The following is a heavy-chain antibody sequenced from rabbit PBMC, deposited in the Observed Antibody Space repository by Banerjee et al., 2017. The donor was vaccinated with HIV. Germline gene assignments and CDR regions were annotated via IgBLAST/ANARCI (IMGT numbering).Heavy chain of an antibody. CDR3: ARSPWIDYFTL. J-gene: IGHJ4*01. Sequence: QEQLVESGGGLVQPEGSLTLTCKASGFDFSSNCYMCWVRQAPGKGLEWIGCFYTGSSGSTYYASWAKGRFTISKTSSTTVTLQMTSLTAADTATYFCARSPWIDYFTLWGQGTLVTVS. V-gene: IGHV1S45*01. CDR1: GFDFSSNCY. D-gene: IGHD3-3*01. CDR2: FYTGSSGST.